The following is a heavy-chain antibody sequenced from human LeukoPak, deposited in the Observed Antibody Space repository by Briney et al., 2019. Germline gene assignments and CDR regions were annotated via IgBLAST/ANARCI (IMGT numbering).Heavy chain of an antibody. J-gene: IGHJ6*04. D-gene: IGHD1-26*01. V-gene: IGHV1-69*13. Sequence: SVTVSCKASGGTFSSYAISWVRQAPGQGLEWMGGIIPIFGTANYAQKFQGGVTITADESTSTAYMELSSLRSEDTAVYYCAREKDSGYEYGMDVWGKGTTVTVSS. CDR3: AREKDSGYEYGMDV. CDR1: GGTFSSYA. CDR2: IIPIFGTA.